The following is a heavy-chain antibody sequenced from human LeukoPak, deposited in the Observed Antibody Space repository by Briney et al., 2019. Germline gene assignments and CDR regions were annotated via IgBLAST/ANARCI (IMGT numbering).Heavy chain of an antibody. D-gene: IGHD2-2*01. Sequence: GGSLRLSCAVSGFTFSRNWMHWVRQAPGKGLVWVSRISDDGSRTGYADSVKGRVTISRGKAKNTLYLQMNSLRVEDTAVYYCARGRDYASGAKYFDYWGQGSLVTVSS. CDR2: ISDDGSRT. V-gene: IGHV3-74*01. CDR1: GFTFSRNW. CDR3: ARGRDYASGAKYFDY. J-gene: IGHJ4*02.